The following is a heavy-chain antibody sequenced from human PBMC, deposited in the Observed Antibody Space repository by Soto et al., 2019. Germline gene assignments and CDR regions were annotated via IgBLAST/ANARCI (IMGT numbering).Heavy chain of an antibody. Sequence: QVQLVESGGGVVQPGRSLRLSCAASGFTFNSYCMHWVRQAPGKGLEWVAVISYDGSDKYYADSVKGRFTISRDNSKNSLYLKTNSLRAEDTAVYYCSKDLDGLQGLVDSSFCFDYWGQGTMVTVSS. CDR1: GFTFNSYC. D-gene: IGHD3-16*02. V-gene: IGHV3-30*18. CDR3: SKDLDGLQGLVDSSFCFDY. CDR2: ISYDGSDK. J-gene: IGHJ4*02.